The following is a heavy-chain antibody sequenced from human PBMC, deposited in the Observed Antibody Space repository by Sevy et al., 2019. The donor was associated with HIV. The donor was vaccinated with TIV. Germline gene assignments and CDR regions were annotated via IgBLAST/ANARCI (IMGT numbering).Heavy chain of an antibody. J-gene: IGHJ4*02. CDR1: GYTLTELS. CDR3: ATAASSSWDFDY. D-gene: IGHD6-13*01. V-gene: IGHV1-24*01. CDR2: FDPEDGET. Sequence: ASVKVSCKVSGYTLTELSMHWVRQAPGKGLEWMGGFDPEDGETIYAQKVQGRVTMTEDTSTDTAYMELSSLRSEDTAVYYCATAASSSWDFDYWGQGTLVTVSS.